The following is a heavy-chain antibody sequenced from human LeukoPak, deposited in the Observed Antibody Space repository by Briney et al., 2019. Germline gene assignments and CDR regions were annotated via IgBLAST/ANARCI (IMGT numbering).Heavy chain of an antibody. J-gene: IGHJ4*02. Sequence: ASVKVSCKASGYTFTGYYMHWVRQAPGQGLEWMGWISAYNGNTNYAQKLQGRVTMTTDTSTSTAYMELRSLRSDDTAVYYCARAKGYYDILTGYSPYYFDYWGQGTLVTVSS. V-gene: IGHV1-18*04. D-gene: IGHD3-9*01. CDR1: GYTFTGYY. CDR2: ISAYNGNT. CDR3: ARAKGYYDILTGYSPYYFDY.